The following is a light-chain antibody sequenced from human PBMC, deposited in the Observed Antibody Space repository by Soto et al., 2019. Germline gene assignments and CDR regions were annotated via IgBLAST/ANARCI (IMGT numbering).Light chain of an antibody. CDR2: GAS. Sequence: EIVMTQSPATLSVSPGERATLSCRASQSVSSNLAWYQQKPGQAPRLLIYGASTRATGIPARFSGSGSGTDFTLTISSLEPEDFAIYYCQKRGNWPHFGQGTRLEIK. CDR3: QKRGNWPH. J-gene: IGKJ5*01. V-gene: IGKV3-15*01. CDR1: QSVSSN.